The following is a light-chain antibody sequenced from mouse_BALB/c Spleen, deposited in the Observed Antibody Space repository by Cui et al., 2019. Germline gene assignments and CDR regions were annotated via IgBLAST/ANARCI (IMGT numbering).Light chain of an antibody. CDR1: SSVSY. CDR3: HQWSSYPWT. CDR2: GTS. V-gene: IGKV4-80*01. Sequence: QIVPTQSPAIMSASLGEEITLTCSASSSVSYMHWYQQKSGTSPKLLIYGTSNLASGVPSRFSGSGSGTFYSLTISSVEAEDAADYYCHQWSSYPWTFGGGTKLEIK. J-gene: IGKJ1*01.